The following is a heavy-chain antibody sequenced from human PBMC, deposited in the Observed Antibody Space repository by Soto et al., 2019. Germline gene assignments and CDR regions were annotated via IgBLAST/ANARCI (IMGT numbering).Heavy chain of an antibody. CDR2: IVVGSGNT. D-gene: IGHD2-15*01. V-gene: IGHV1-58*02. Sequence: SVKVSCKASGGTFSSYAISWVRQARGQRLEWIGWIVVGSGNTNYAQKFQERVTITRDMSTSTAYMELSNLRSEDTAVYYCAAGLSVARFDYWGQGTLVTVSS. J-gene: IGHJ4*02. CDR1: GGTFSSYA. CDR3: AAGLSVARFDY.